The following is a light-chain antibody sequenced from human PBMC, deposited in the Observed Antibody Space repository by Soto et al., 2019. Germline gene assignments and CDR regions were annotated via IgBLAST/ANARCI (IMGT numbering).Light chain of an antibody. V-gene: IGKV3-15*01. CDR1: QSVSSN. J-gene: IGKJ5*01. Sequence: EIVMTQSPPTLSVSPGERATLSCRASQSVSSNLAWYQQKPGQAPRLLIYGAYTRATGIPARFSGSGSGTRFTLTISSLQPDDFATYYCQQYDSYPLTFGQGTRLEIK. CDR3: QQYDSYPLT. CDR2: GAY.